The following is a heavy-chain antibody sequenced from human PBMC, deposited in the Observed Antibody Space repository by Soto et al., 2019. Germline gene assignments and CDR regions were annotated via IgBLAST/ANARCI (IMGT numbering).Heavy chain of an antibody. Sequence: SETLSLTCTVSGGSISSYYWSWIRQPPGKGLEWIGYIYYSGSTNYNPSLKSRVTISVDTSKNQFSLKLSSVTAADTAVYYCASSRGYCSGGSCYFAFDIWGQGTMVTVSS. CDR2: IYYSGST. CDR3: ASSRGYCSGGSCYFAFDI. J-gene: IGHJ3*02. V-gene: IGHV4-59*01. D-gene: IGHD2-15*01. CDR1: GGSISSYY.